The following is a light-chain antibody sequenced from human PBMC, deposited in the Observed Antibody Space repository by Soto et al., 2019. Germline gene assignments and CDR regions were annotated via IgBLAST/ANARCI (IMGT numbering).Light chain of an antibody. J-gene: IGKJ3*01. CDR1: QSVSSN. CDR3: QQYHNWPIT. Sequence: EIVMTQSPATLSVSPGERATLSCRASQSVSSNLAWYQQKPGQAPRLLIYGASTRATGIPARFSGSGSGTELTLTISSLQSEDFAVYYCQQYHNWPITVAPGTKLDIK. CDR2: GAS. V-gene: IGKV3-15*01.